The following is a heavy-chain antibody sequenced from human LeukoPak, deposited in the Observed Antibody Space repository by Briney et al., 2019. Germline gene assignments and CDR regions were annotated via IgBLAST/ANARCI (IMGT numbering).Heavy chain of an antibody. V-gene: IGHV3-49*03. CDR2: IRSKAYGGTT. D-gene: IGHD4-17*01. CDR3: TRDRPRYDYGDYRDAFDI. CDR1: GFTFGDYA. Sequence: GGSLRLSCLASGFTFGDYAMSLFRQAPGKGLGWVGFIRSKAYGGTTEYAASVKGRFTISRDDSKSIAYLQMNSLKTEDTAVYYCTRDRPRYDYGDYRDAFDIWGQGTMVTVSS. J-gene: IGHJ3*02.